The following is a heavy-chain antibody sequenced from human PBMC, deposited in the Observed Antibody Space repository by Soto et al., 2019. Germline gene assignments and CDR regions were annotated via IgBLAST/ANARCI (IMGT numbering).Heavy chain of an antibody. CDR1: GYSFTSYW. Sequence: GESLKISCKGSGYSFTSYWISWVRQMPGKGLEWMGRIDPSDSYTNYSPSFQGHVTISADKSTSTAYLQWSSLKASDTAMYYCARPYYYDSSGLDAFDIWGQGTMVTVSS. D-gene: IGHD3-22*01. CDR2: IDPSDSYT. V-gene: IGHV5-10-1*01. CDR3: ARPYYYDSSGLDAFDI. J-gene: IGHJ3*02.